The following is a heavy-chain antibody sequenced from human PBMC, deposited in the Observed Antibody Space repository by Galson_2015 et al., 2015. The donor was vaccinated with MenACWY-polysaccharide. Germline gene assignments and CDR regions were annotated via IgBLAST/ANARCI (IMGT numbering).Heavy chain of an antibody. Sequence: ETLSLTCTVSGDSVTSVTYFWGWPRQSPGQGLEWIGYMSYSGRANYNPSLRRRVTISIDTSKNQFSLSLTSVTAADSAMYYCAREPTYDRSFGWFDPWGQGTLVTVSS. V-gene: IGHV4-61*01. J-gene: IGHJ5*02. D-gene: IGHD3-22*01. CDR1: GDSVTSVTYF. CDR2: MSYSGRA. CDR3: AREPTYDRSFGWFDP.